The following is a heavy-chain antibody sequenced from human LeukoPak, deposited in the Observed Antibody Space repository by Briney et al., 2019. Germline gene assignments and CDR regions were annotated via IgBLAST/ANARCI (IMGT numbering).Heavy chain of an antibody. J-gene: IGHJ6*02. D-gene: IGHD1-1*01. CDR3: ARDGFNEYYGMDV. CDR1: GFTFSSYA. V-gene: IGHV3-66*01. CDR2: IYSGGST. Sequence: GGSLRLSCVASGFTFSSYAMSWVRQAPGKGLEWVSVIYSGGSTYYADSVKGRFTISRDNSKNTLYLQMNSLRAEDTAVYYCARDGFNEYYGMDVWGQGTTVTVSS.